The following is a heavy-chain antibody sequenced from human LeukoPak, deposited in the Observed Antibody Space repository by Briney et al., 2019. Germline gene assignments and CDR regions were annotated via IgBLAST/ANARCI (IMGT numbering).Heavy chain of an antibody. CDR3: AQWNRYFDY. CDR2: ISGSGYST. D-gene: IGHD1-1*01. CDR1: GFTFNNYA. V-gene: IGHV3-23*01. Sequence: GGCLRLSCVASGFTFNNYAMTWVRQAPGKGLEWVSAISGSGYSTYYADSVKGRFTIARDNSKNTLYLQMNSLRAEDKALYFGAQWNRYFDYWGQGTLVTVSS. J-gene: IGHJ4*02.